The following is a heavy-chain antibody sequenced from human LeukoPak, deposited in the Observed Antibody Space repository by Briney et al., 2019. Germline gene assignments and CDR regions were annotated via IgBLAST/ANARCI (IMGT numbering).Heavy chain of an antibody. CDR3: ASRYSSGWYSFRYYYYYMDV. D-gene: IGHD6-19*01. V-gene: IGHV1-69*13. CDR1: GGTFSSYA. CDR2: IIPIFGTA. J-gene: IGHJ6*03. Sequence: GASVKVSCKASGGTFSSYAISWVRQAPGQGLGWMGGIIPIFGTANYAQKFQGRVTITADESTSTAYMELSSLRSEDTAVYYCASRYSSGWYSFRYYYYYMDVWGKGTTVTVSS.